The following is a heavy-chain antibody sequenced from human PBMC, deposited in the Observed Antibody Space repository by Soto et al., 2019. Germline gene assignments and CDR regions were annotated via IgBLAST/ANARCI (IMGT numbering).Heavy chain of an antibody. V-gene: IGHV1-69*13. CDR3: AVSPTITMIVVVTPAQLEY. D-gene: IGHD3-22*01. CDR1: GGTFSSYA. J-gene: IGHJ4*02. Sequence: SVKVSCKASGGTFSSYAISWVRQAPGQGLEWMGGIIPIFGTANYAQKFQGRVTITADESKSTAYKELSSLRSEDTAVYYCAVSPTITMIVVVTPAQLEYWGQGTLVTVSS. CDR2: IIPIFGTA.